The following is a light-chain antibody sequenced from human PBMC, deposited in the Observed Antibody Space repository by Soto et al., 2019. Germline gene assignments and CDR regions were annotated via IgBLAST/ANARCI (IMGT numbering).Light chain of an antibody. J-gene: IGKJ1*01. Sequence: DIQMTQSPSSLSASIGDRGTITCRASETINKYLNWYQQEPGKPPKLLIYTASTLPSGVPSRFSGSRPGTNFTLTINSLQPEDFATYYCQQSYKTPQTFGQGTKVDIK. V-gene: IGKV1-39*01. CDR3: QQSYKTPQT. CDR1: ETINKY. CDR2: TAS.